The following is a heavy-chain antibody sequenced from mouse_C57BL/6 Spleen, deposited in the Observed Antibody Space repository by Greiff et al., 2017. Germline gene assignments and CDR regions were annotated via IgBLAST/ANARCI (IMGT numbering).Heavy chain of an antibody. V-gene: IGHV2-9-1*01. D-gene: IGHD1-1*01. CDR3: ARNEGYGSSYYAMDY. J-gene: IGHJ4*01. CDR1: GFSLTSYA. Sequence: QVQLKESGPGLVAPSQSLSITCTVSGFSLTSYAISWVRQPPGKGLEWLGVIWTGGGSHYNSALKSRLSISKDNSKSQVFLKMNSLQTDDTARYYCARNEGYGSSYYAMDYWGQGTSGTVSS. CDR2: IWTGGGS.